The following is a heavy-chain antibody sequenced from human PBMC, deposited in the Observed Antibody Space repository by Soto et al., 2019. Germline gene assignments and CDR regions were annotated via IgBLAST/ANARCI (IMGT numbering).Heavy chain of an antibody. V-gene: IGHV3-23*01. CDR2: ISGSGGST. CDR1: GFTFSSYA. CDR3: AKGYDFWSGPGWYFDY. D-gene: IGHD3-3*01. Sequence: GGSLRLSCAASGFTFSSYAMSWVRQAPGKGLEWVSAISGSGGSTYYADSVKGRFTISRDNSKNTLYLQMNSLRAEDTAVYYCAKGYDFWSGPGWYFDYWGQGTLVTVSS. J-gene: IGHJ4*02.